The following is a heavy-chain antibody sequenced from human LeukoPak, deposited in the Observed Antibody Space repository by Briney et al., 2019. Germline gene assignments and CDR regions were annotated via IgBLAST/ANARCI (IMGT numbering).Heavy chain of an antibody. V-gene: IGHV4-34*01. CDR2: IYYGGST. CDR1: GGSFSGYY. CDR3: ARAKGGRLRYFDWLNARYYFDY. D-gene: IGHD3-9*01. Sequence: PSETLSLTCAVYGGSFSGYYWSWIRQPPGKGLEWIGSIYYGGSTYYNPSLKSRVTISVDRSKNQFSLKLSSVTAADTAVYYCARAKGGRLRYFDWLNARYYFDYWGQGTLVTVSS. J-gene: IGHJ4*02.